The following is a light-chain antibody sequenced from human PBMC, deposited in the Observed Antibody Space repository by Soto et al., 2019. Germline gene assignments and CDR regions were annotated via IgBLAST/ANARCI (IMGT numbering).Light chain of an antibody. CDR3: QQYGSPRT. CDR1: QSVSSN. Sequence: EIVMTQSPATRSVSPGERATLSCRASQSVSSNLAWYQQKHGQAPRLLIYGASTRATGIPARFSGGGSGTEFTLTISSLQSEDFAVYYCQQYGSPRTFGQGTKVDIK. V-gene: IGKV3-15*01. CDR2: GAS. J-gene: IGKJ1*01.